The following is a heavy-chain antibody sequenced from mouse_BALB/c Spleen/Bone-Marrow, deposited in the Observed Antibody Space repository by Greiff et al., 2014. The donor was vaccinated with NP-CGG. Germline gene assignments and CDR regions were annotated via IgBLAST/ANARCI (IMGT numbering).Heavy chain of an antibody. CDR3: ARGFPFDY. CDR2: IYPGDGDT. V-gene: IGHV1-87*01. J-gene: IGHJ2*01. CDR1: GYTFTSYW. Sequence: QVQLQQPGAELARPGASVKLSCKASGYTFTSYWMQWVKQRPGQGLEWIGAIYPGDGDTRYTQKFKGKATLTADKSSSTAYMQLSSLAPEDSAVYYCARGFPFDYWGQVTTLTVSS.